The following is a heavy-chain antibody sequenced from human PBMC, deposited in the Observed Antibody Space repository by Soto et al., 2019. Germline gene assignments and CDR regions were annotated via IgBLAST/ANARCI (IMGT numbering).Heavy chain of an antibody. J-gene: IGHJ6*02. V-gene: IGHV3-15*07. Sequence: GGSLTLSCAASGFTSGNACMNCFRQPQGKGLEWVGRIKSKTDGGTTDYAAPVKGRFTISRDDSNNTLYLQMNSLKTEDTAVYYCTTDARTYYYYYGMDVWGQGTTVTVSS. CDR2: IKSKTDGGTT. CDR3: TTDARTYYYYYGMDV. CDR1: GFTSGNAC.